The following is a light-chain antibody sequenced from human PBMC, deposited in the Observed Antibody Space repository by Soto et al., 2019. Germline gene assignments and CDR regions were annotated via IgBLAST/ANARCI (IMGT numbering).Light chain of an antibody. Sequence: ETEMTQSPATLSLSPGDRATLSCRASQSVGNKLVWYQQRPGQAPRFLIYGASTRATGIPVRFSASGSGTEFTLTIDSLQSEDFAVYYCPQYDDWPPAFGGGTKVEI. CDR1: QSVGNK. CDR3: PQYDDWPPA. CDR2: GAS. J-gene: IGKJ4*01. V-gene: IGKV3-15*01.